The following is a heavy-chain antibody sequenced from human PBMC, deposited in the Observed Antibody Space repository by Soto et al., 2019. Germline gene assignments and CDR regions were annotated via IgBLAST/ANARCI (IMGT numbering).Heavy chain of an antibody. J-gene: IGHJ5*02. CDR1: GYTFTSYY. Sequence: ASVKVSCKASGYTFTSYYMHWVRQAPGQGLEWMGIINPSGGSTSYAQRFQGRVTMTRDTSTSTVYMELSSLRSEDTAVYYCARDLRPRSSKGPFDPWGQGTLVTVSS. CDR3: ARDLRPRSSKGPFDP. CDR2: INPSGGST. V-gene: IGHV1-46*01. D-gene: IGHD2-2*01.